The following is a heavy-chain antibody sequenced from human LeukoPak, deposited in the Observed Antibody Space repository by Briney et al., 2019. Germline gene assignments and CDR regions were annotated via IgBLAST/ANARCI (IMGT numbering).Heavy chain of an antibody. D-gene: IGHD2-2*01. CDR2: ISSSGSTI. CDR3: ARWACPPCFSCSWGDGFDY. CDR1: GFTFSSYD. J-gene: IGHJ4*02. Sequence: PGGSLRLSCAASGFTFSSYDMNWVRQAPGKGLEWVSYISSSGSTIYYADSVKGRFTISRDNAKNSLYLQMNSLRAEDTAVYYCARWACPPCFSCSWGDGFDYWGQGTLVTVSS. V-gene: IGHV3-48*03.